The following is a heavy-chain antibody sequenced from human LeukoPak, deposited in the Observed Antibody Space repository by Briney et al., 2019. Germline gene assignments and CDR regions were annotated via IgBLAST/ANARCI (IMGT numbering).Heavy chain of an antibody. D-gene: IGHD3-10*01. V-gene: IGHV1-18*04. Sequence: ASVKVSCKASGYTFTSYGIIWVRQAPGQGLEWMGWISPYNGNTNYAQKVQGRVTMTTDTSTSTAYMELRSLRSDDTAVYYCARGENLWGLYGSGSQKSLDYWGQGTLVTVSS. CDR2: ISPYNGNT. CDR1: GYTFTSYG. CDR3: ARGENLWGLYGSGSQKSLDY. J-gene: IGHJ4*02.